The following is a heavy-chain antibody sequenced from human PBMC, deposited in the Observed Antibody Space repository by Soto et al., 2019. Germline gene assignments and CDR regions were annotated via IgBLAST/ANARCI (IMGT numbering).Heavy chain of an antibody. Sequence: PGGSLRLSCAASGFTFSDYYMSWIRQAPGKGLEWVSYISNSGTTIYYADSVKGRFTISRDNAKDSLYLHINSLRAVDTAVYYCARGLGELEPFDYWGHGTLVTVSS. CDR3: ARGLGELEPFDY. CDR1: GFTFSDYY. D-gene: IGHD1-1*01. CDR2: ISNSGTTI. V-gene: IGHV3-11*01. J-gene: IGHJ4*01.